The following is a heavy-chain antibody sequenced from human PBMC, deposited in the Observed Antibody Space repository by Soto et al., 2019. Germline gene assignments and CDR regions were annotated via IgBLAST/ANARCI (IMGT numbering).Heavy chain of an antibody. V-gene: IGHV3-9*01. D-gene: IGHD3-10*01. CDR1: GFTCADYA. CDR2: ISWNSCSI. Sequence: SPTRSCAASGFTCADYAMHWVRQAPGKGLEWVSGISWNSCSIGYADSVKGRFTISRDNAKNSLYLQMHSLRAEDTALYYCAKDRYFSPENGFDRWGQGTLVTVSS. CDR3: AKDRYFSPENGFDR. J-gene: IGHJ5*02.